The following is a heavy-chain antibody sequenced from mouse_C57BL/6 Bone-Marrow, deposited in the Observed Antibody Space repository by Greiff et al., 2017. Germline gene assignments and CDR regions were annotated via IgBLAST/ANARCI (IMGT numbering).Heavy chain of an antibody. J-gene: IGHJ3*01. CDR3: ARDFYYSNAWFAY. V-gene: IGHV5-17*01. D-gene: IGHD2-5*01. CDR2: ISSGSSTI. Sequence: EVQLVESGGGLVKPGGSLKLSCAASGFTFSDYGMHWVRQAPEKGLEWVAYISSGSSTIYYADTVKGRFTISRDNAKNTLFLQMTSLRSEDTAMYYCARDFYYSNAWFAYWGQGTLVTVSA. CDR1: GFTFSDYG.